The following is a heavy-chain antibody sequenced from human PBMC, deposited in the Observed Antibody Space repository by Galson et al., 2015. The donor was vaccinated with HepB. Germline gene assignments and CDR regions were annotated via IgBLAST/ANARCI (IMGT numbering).Heavy chain of an antibody. CDR3: ARDPYYYDSSGYYFDY. Sequence: SLRLSCAASGFTFSSYDMHWVRQAPGKGLEWVAVISYDGSNKYYADSVKGRFTISRDNSKNTLYLQMNSLRAEDTAVYYCARDPYYYDSSGYYFDYWGQGTLVTVSS. V-gene: IGHV3-30*04. D-gene: IGHD3-22*01. CDR1: GFTFSSYD. J-gene: IGHJ4*02. CDR2: ISYDGSNK.